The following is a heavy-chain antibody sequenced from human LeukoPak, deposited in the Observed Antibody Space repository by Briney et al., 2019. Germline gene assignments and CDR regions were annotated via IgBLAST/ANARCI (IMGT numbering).Heavy chain of an antibody. CDR2: ISWDGGST. D-gene: IGHD1-26*01. Sequence: HSGGSLRLSCAASGFTFDDYTMHWVRQAPGKGLEWVSLISWDGGSTYYADSVKGRFTISRDNSKNSLYLQMNSLRAEDTAVYYCARDKIVGATLFDYWGQGTLVTVSS. V-gene: IGHV3-43*01. CDR1: GFTFDDYT. J-gene: IGHJ4*02. CDR3: ARDKIVGATLFDY.